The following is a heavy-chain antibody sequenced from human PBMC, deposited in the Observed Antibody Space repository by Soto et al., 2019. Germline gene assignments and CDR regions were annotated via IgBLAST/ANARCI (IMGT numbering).Heavy chain of an antibody. J-gene: IGHJ3*02. CDR1: GFTFRSYA. CDR3: AKKGPPRDAFDI. CDR2: ISAGGSNT. V-gene: IGHV3-23*01. Sequence: EVQLLESGGGLVQPGGSLRLSCAVSGFTFRSYAMSWVRQAPGKGPEWVSVISAGGSNTYYAESVKGRFTISRDNSKNTLYPQMNSLRDEDTAVYYCAKKGPPRDAFDIWGQGTMVTVST.